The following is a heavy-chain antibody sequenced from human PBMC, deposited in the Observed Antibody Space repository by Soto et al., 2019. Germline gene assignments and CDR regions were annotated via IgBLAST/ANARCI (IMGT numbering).Heavy chain of an antibody. Sequence: SDTLSLTCSLYSGSLSGYYWSWIRQPPGKGLEWIGEISPSGTTNYSPSVKSRVSISVDTSKNQFSLNLTSLTTADTAVYYCARAPNVSGSAQTRRAFWGQGSLVTVSP. CDR2: ISPSGTT. V-gene: IGHV4-34*01. CDR1: SGSLSGYY. CDR3: ARAPNVSGSAQTRRAF. D-gene: IGHD6-6*01. J-gene: IGHJ4*02.